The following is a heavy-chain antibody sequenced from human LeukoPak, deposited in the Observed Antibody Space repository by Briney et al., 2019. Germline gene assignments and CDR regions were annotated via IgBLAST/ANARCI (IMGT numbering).Heavy chain of an antibody. J-gene: IGHJ4*02. CDR3: ARHPPHYCSGPSCYDY. Sequence: SETLSLTCAVSGYSISIGYYWGWVRQPPGKGLGWIETIYHTGSTHYNPSLKRRAIISVETSKNQLSLKMSSVTAADTAVYYCARHPPHYCSGPSCYDYWGQGPLVTVSS. D-gene: IGHD2-2*01. CDR1: GYSISIGYY. V-gene: IGHV4-38-2*01. CDR2: IYHTGST.